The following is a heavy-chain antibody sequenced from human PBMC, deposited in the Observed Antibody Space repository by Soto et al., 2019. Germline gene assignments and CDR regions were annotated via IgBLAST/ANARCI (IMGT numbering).Heavy chain of an antibody. CDR3: AWSRSPSDSYGLEV. D-gene: IGHD1-26*01. CDR1: VGSFDSGDYY. Sequence: SETLSLTCSFSVGSFDSGDYYWHWVRQPPWKFLEYIGYIYYTGSTYYNPSLKSRFTLSLDTSENQFSLKLSSVTAADTAVYFCAWSRSPSDSYGLEVLGQGTMV. CDR2: IYYTGST. J-gene: IGHJ6*02. V-gene: IGHV4-30-4*01.